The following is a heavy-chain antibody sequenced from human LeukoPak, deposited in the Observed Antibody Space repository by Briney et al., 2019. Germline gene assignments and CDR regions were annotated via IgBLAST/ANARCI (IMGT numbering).Heavy chain of an antibody. CDR3: ARVGYYYDSSGYHYFFDY. CDR2: INYSGST. V-gene: IGHV4-59*01. Sequence: PSETLSLTCTVSGGSISTYYWSWIRQPPGQGLEWIGYINYSGSTNHNPSLKSRVTTSVDTSKNQFSLKLSSVTAADTAVYYCARVGYYYDSSGYHYFFDYWGQGTLVTVSS. D-gene: IGHD3-22*01. J-gene: IGHJ4*02. CDR1: GGSISTYY.